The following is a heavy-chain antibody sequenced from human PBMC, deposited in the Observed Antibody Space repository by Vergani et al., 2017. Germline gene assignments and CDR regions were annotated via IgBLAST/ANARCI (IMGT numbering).Heavy chain of an antibody. V-gene: IGHV3-23*01. CDR1: GFTFSSYA. Sequence: EVQLLESGGGLVQPGGSLRLSCAASGFTFSSYAMSWVRQAPGKGLEWVSTISGSGGSTYYADSVKGRFTIARDKSKNTLYLQMNSLRAEDTAVYFCAKRPAAGIDSWGQGTLVTVSS. J-gene: IGHJ4*02. CDR3: AKRPAAGIDS. CDR2: ISGSGGST. D-gene: IGHD2-2*01.